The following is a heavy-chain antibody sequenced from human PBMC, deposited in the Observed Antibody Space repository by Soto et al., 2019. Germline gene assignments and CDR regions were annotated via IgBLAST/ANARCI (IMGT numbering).Heavy chain of an antibody. Sequence: QVQLVQSGAEVKKPGASVKVSCKASGYTFTSYGISWVRQAPGQGLEWMGWISAYNGNTNYAQKLHGRVTMTTDTSTRTAYMELRSLRSDDTAVYYCARVPYSSSRKTSLFDSWGQGTLVTVSS. V-gene: IGHV1-18*01. D-gene: IGHD6-13*01. CDR1: GYTFTSYG. CDR3: ARVPYSSSRKTSLFDS. J-gene: IGHJ4*02. CDR2: ISAYNGNT.